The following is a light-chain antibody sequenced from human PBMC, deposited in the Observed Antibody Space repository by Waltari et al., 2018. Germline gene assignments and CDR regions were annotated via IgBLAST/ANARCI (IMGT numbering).Light chain of an antibody. J-gene: IGKJ4*01. Sequence: DIVMTQSPDSLAVSLGEKATINCKSSQSVLYSSNNKNYLAWYQQKPGQAPRLLIDDASRRATGIPDRFSGSGSGTDFTLTISRLEPEDFAVYYCQQCSSSPLTFGGGTRLEIK. CDR1: QSVLYSSNNKNY. V-gene: IGKV4-1*01. CDR3: QQCSSSPLT. CDR2: DAS.